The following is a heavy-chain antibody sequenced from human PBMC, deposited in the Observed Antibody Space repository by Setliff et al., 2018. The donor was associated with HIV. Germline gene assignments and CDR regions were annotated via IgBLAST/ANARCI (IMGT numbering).Heavy chain of an antibody. V-gene: IGHV3-48*04. Sequence: PGGSLRLSCAASGFTLSSYSMNWVRQAPGKGLEWVSYISSSSSTIHYADSVKGRFTISRDNAKNSLYLQMNSLRVEDTAVYYCARDLHILYSNSGGGFDYWGQGTLVTVSS. D-gene: IGHD6-6*01. CDR2: ISSSSSTI. J-gene: IGHJ4*02. CDR3: ARDLHILYSNSGGGFDY. CDR1: GFTLSSYS.